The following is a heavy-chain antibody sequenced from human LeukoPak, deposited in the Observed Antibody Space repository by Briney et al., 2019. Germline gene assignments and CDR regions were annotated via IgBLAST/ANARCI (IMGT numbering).Heavy chain of an antibody. J-gene: IGHJ3*02. Sequence: PGGSLRLSCAASGFTFSSYSMNWVRQAPGKGLEWVSSISSSSSYIYYADSVKGRFTISRDNAKNSLYLQMSSLRAEDTSVYYCARDPRDGYTQGAFDIWGQGTMVTVSS. D-gene: IGHD5-24*01. CDR3: ARDPRDGYTQGAFDI. CDR1: GFTFSSYS. CDR2: ISSSSSYI. V-gene: IGHV3-21*01.